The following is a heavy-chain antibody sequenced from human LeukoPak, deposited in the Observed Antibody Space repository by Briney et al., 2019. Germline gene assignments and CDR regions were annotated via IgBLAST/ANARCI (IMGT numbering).Heavy chain of an antibody. CDR3: ARGALRYFDWRQDYYYYMDV. D-gene: IGHD3-9*01. V-gene: IGHV1-2*02. CDR1: GYTFTGYY. CDR2: INPNSGGT. J-gene: IGHJ6*03. Sequence: ASVKVSCKASGYTFTGYYMHWVRQAPGQGLEWMGWINPNSGGTNYAQKFQGRVTMTRDTSISTAYMELSRLRSDDTAVYYCARGALRYFDWRQDYYYYMDVWGKGTTVTVSS.